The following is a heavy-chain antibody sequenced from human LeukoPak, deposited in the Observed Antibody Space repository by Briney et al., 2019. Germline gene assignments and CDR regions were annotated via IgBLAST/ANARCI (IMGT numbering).Heavy chain of an antibody. D-gene: IGHD2-15*01. Sequence: GGSLRLSCTASGFTFGLYAMTCVRQAPGKGLEWVGFIRSQIYGGTPEYAASVKGRFTISRDDSEGIAYLQMNSLKTEDTAVYYCTRDQTPYYWGQGTLVTVSS. CDR1: GFTFGLYA. CDR2: IRSQIYGGTP. CDR3: TRDQTPYY. J-gene: IGHJ4*02. V-gene: IGHV3-49*04.